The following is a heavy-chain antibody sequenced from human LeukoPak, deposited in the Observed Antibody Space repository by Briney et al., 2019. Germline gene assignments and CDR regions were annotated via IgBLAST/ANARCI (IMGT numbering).Heavy chain of an antibody. Sequence: GGSLRLSCAASGFTFSNYAMTWVRQAPGKGLEWVSAISGGGDTTHYADSVKGRSTISRDNSKNMLYLQMDSLRAEDTAVYYCATQWSVGGPTWNYMDVWGKGTTVTVSS. CDR2: ISGGGDTT. D-gene: IGHD2-15*01. CDR3: ATQWSVGGPTWNYMDV. V-gene: IGHV3-23*01. CDR1: GFTFSNYA. J-gene: IGHJ6*03.